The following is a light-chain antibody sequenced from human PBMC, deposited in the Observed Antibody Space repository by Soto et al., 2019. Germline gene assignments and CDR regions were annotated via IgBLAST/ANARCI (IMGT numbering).Light chain of an antibody. CDR1: QSISSW. CDR2: DVS. CDR3: QQYNSYLFT. Sequence: DIQMTQSPSTLSASVGDRVTITCRAGQSISSWLAWYQQKPGTAPKLLIYDVSSLESGVPSRFSGSGSGTEFALTISRLQPDDFATYYCQQYNSYLFTFGPGTKVDIK. J-gene: IGKJ3*01. V-gene: IGKV1-5*01.